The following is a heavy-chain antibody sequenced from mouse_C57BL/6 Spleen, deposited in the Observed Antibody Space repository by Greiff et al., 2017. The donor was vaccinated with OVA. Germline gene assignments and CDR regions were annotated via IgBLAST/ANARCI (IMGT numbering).Heavy chain of an antibody. J-gene: IGHJ2*01. CDR1: GYTFTSYW. Sequence: VQLQQSGAELAKPGASVKLSCKASGYTFTSYWMHWVKQRPGQGLEWIGYINPSSGYTKYNQKFKDKATLTAYKSSSTAYMQLSSLTYEDSAVYYCARNYYSNPYFDYWGQGTTLTVSS. CDR3: ARNYYSNPYFDY. CDR2: INPSSGYT. V-gene: IGHV1-7*01. D-gene: IGHD2-5*01.